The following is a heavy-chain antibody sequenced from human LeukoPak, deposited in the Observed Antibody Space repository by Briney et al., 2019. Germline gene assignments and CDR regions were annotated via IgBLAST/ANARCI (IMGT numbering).Heavy chain of an antibody. V-gene: IGHV3-7*03. CDR3: ARLLFGELRYFDY. D-gene: IGHD3-10*02. J-gene: IGHJ4*02. Sequence: AGGSLRLSCAASGFTFSSYWMSWLRQAPGKGLEWVANIKADSNEKYYVDSVKGRFTISRDNAKDSLFLQMDSLRAEDTAMYYCARLLFGELRYFDYWGQGALVTVSS. CDR1: GFTFSSYW. CDR2: IKADSNEK.